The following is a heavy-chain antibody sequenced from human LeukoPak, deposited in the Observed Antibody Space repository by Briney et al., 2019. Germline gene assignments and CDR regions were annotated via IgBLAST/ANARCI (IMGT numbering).Heavy chain of an antibody. CDR3: TRAVTMRFDY. D-gene: IGHD4/OR15-4a*01. CDR1: GFTFSNYW. J-gene: IGHJ4*02. Sequence: PGGSLRLSCAASGFTFSNYWMYWVRQAPGKGLVWVSRINSDGSSTSYEDSAKGRFTISRDNAKNTLYLQMSGLRAEDTAVYYCTRAVTMRFDYWGQGTLVTVSS. V-gene: IGHV3-74*01. CDR2: INSDGSST.